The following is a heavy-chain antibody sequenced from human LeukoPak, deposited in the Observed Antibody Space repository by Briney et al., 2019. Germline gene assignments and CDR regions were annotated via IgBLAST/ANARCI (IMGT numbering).Heavy chain of an antibody. Sequence: SETPSLTCTVSGGSIGSDGSYWSWPRQPPGKGLEWIGRIYTSGSTNYNPSLKSRVTISVDTSKNQFSLKLSSVTAADTAVYYCARCSGNYYYGMDVWGQGTTVTVSS. J-gene: IGHJ6*02. CDR2: IYTSGST. V-gene: IGHV4-61*02. CDR1: GGSIGSDGSY. CDR3: ARCSGNYYYGMDV. D-gene: IGHD6-25*01.